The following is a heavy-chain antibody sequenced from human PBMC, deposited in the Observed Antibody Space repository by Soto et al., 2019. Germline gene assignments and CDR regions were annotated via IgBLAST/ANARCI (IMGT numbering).Heavy chain of an antibody. Sequence: SVKVSCKASGGTFSSYAISWVRQAPGQGLEWMGGIIPIFGTANYAQKFQGRVTITADESTSTAYMELNSLRSEDTAVYYCARGAYGHSDAFDICGQGTMVTVSS. J-gene: IGHJ3*02. V-gene: IGHV1-69*13. CDR1: GGTFSSYA. CDR3: ARGAYGHSDAFDI. CDR2: IIPIFGTA. D-gene: IGHD3-10*01.